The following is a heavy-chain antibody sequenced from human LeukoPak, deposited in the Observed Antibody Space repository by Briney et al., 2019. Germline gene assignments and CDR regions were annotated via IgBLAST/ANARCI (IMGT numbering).Heavy chain of an antibody. CDR3: AEAGKTTVLPWGFDP. V-gene: IGHV4-59*01. CDR1: GGAISSYY. J-gene: IGHJ5*02. Sequence: NPSETLSLTCTVSGGAISSYYWRWIRQPPGKGREWLGYIYSSGTTTYNPSLKSRLTLHLDTPKNQFSLKQNHVTAADPDVYYCAEAGKTTVLPWGFDPWGRGTLVSVLS. D-gene: IGHD4-17*01. CDR2: IYSSGTT.